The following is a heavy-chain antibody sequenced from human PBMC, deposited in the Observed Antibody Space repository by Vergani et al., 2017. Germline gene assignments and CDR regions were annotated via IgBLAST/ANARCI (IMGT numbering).Heavy chain of an antibody. CDR2: IYPTGDT. Sequence: QVQLQESGPGLVKPSETLSLTCSVSGGSISSSGYYWNCIRQPAGGGLEYIGRIYPTGDTDYNPALKSRVPMSVDTSKNQFSLKLNSVTAADTAVYFCARARTGTGAFDIWGQGTMVTVSS. J-gene: IGHJ3*02. CDR3: ARARTGTGAFDI. D-gene: IGHD1-14*01. CDR1: GGSISSSGYY. V-gene: IGHV4-61*02.